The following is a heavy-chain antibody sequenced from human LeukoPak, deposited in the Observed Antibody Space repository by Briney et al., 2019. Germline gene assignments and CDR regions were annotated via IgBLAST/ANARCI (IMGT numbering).Heavy chain of an antibody. D-gene: IGHD3-10*01. J-gene: IGHJ6*03. CDR2: ISGSGGST. CDR1: GFTFSSYA. CDR3: AKSPRAVQVYYYYMDV. Sequence: GGSLRLSCAASGFTFSSYAMSWVRQAPGKGLEWVSAISGSGGSTYYADSVKGRFTISRDNSKNTLYLQMNSLRDEDTAVYYCAKSPRAVQVYYYYMDVWGKGATVTVSS. V-gene: IGHV3-23*01.